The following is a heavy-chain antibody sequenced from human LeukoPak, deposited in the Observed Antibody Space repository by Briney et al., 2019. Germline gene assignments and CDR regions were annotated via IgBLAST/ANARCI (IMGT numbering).Heavy chain of an antibody. CDR3: ARDLGRDGYNLFDY. V-gene: IGHV3-21*01. J-gene: IGHJ4*02. CDR2: ISSSSSYI. D-gene: IGHD5-24*01. Sequence: GGSLRLSCAASGFTFSSYSMNWVRQAPGKGLEWVSSISSSSSYIYYADSMKGRFTISRDNAKNSLYLQMNSLRAEDTAVYYCARDLGRDGYNLFDYWGQGTLVTVSS. CDR1: GFTFSSYS.